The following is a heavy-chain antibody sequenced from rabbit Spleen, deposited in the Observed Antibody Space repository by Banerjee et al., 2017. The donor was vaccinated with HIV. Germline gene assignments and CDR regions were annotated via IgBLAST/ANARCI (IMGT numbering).Heavy chain of an antibody. V-gene: IGHV1S40*01. J-gene: IGHJ6*01. D-gene: IGHD4-2*01. CDR2: IYNGDGST. CDR1: GSDISAYY. Sequence: QSLEESGGDLVKPGASLTLTCTASGSDISAYYMSWVRQAPGKGLEWIGTIYNGDGSTYYASWVNGRFSISKTSSTTVTLQMTSLTAADTATYFCVRETWYMDLWGPGTLVTVS. CDR3: VRETWYMDL.